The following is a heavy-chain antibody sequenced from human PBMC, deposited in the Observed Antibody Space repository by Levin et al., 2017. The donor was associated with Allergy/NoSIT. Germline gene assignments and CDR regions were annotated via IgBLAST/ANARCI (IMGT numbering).Heavy chain of an antibody. CDR3: ARRPRWFGENRYFDY. CDR2: MNPNSGNT. Sequence: GGSLRLSCKASGYTFTSYDINWVRQATGQGLEWMGWMNPNSGNTGYAQKFQGRVTMTRNTSISTAYMELSSLRSEDTAVYYCARRPRWFGENRYFDYWGQGTLVTVSS. J-gene: IGHJ4*02. V-gene: IGHV1-8*01. CDR1: GYTFTSYD. D-gene: IGHD3-10*01.